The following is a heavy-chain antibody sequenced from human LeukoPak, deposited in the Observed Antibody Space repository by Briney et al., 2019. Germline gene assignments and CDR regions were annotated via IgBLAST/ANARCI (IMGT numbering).Heavy chain of an antibody. CDR2: ISYDGSNK. V-gene: IGHV3-30-3*01. D-gene: IGHD3-22*01. CDR1: GFTFSSYA. CDR3: AREHYDSSGYYYFDY. Sequence: GGSLRLSCAASGFTFSSYAMHWVRQAPGKGLEWVAVISYDGSNKYYADSVKGRFTISRDNSKNTLYLQMNSLRAEDTAVYYCAREHYDSSGYYYFDYWGQGTLVTVSS. J-gene: IGHJ4*02.